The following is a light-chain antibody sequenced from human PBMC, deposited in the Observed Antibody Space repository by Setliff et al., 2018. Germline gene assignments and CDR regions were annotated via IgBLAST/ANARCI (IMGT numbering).Light chain of an antibody. CDR2: DVS. CDR3: QSYDSSLSVPYV. Sequence: QSALAQPASVSGAPGQSITISCTGTRYDVGGYNFVSWYQHHPGKAPKLMIYDVSVRPSGVPDRFSGSKSGTSASLAITGLQAEDEADYYCQSYDSSLSVPYVFGTGTKATVL. J-gene: IGLJ1*01. V-gene: IGLV2-14*01. CDR1: RYDVGGYNF.